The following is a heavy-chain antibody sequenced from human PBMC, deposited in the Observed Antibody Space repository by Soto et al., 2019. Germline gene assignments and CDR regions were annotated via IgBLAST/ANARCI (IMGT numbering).Heavy chain of an antibody. CDR3: AKDWRRRGGYDSSFDY. D-gene: IGHD5-12*01. CDR2: ISYDGSNK. V-gene: IGHV3-30*18. Sequence: QVQLVESGGGVVQPGRSLRLSCAASGFTFSSYGMHWVRQAPGKGLEWVAVISYDGSNKNYADSVKGRFTISRDNSKNTLYLQMNGLRAEDTAVYYCAKDWRRRGGYDSSFDYWGQGTLVTVSS. J-gene: IGHJ4*02. CDR1: GFTFSSYG.